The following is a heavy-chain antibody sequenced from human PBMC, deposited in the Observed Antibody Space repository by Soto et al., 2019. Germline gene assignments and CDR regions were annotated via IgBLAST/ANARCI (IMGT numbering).Heavy chain of an antibody. Sequence: ASVKVSCKASGYTFISYYIHWVRQAPGQGLEWMGVINPSDGSTSYAQKFQGRVTMTRDTSTSTVYMELSSLRSDDTAVYFCARIATVTPPYYFDFWGQGTLVTVSS. D-gene: IGHD4-17*01. CDR2: INPSDGST. CDR3: ARIATVTPPYYFDF. J-gene: IGHJ4*02. V-gene: IGHV1-46*01. CDR1: GYTFISYY.